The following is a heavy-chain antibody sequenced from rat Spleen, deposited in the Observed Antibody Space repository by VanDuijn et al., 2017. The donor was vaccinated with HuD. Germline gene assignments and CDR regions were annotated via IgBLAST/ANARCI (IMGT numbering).Heavy chain of an antibody. CDR2: LWGDGSK. CDR3: ARSYGGYTGHWFSY. V-gene: IGHV2-1*01. Sequence: QVQLKESGPGLVQPSQTLSLICTVSGFSPISTSVHWVRQPPGKGLEWMRGLWGDGSKDFNSALKSRLSISRDPSKNQVFLKMNSLQTDDTAIYFCARSYGGYTGHWFSYWGQVTLVTVSS. D-gene: IGHD1-11*01. J-gene: IGHJ3*01. CDR1: GFSPISTS.